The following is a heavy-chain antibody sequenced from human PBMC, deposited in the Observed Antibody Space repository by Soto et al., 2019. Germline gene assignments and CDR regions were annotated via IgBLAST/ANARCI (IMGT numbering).Heavy chain of an antibody. J-gene: IGHJ6*04. CDR3: ARQLDYYDSSGYPSSSYYYGMDV. Sequence: GESLKISCKGSGYSFTSYWIGWVRQMPGKGLEWMGIIYPGDSDTRYSPSFQGQVTISADKSISTAYLQWSSLKASDTAMYYCARQLDYYDSSGYPSSSYYYGMDVRGKVTTVTVSS. CDR2: IYPGDSDT. CDR1: GYSFTSYW. D-gene: IGHD3-22*01. V-gene: IGHV5-51*01.